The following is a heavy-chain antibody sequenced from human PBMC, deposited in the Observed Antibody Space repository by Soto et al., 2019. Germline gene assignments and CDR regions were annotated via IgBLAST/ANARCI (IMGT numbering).Heavy chain of an antibody. Sequence: QVQLVESGGGVVQPGRSLRLSCAASGFTFSSYGMHWVRQAPGKGLEWVAVISYDGSNKYYADSVKGRFTISRDNSKNTLYLQMNSLRAEDTAVYYCAKDPARSQKNWFDPWGQGTLVTVSS. CDR1: GFTFSSYG. J-gene: IGHJ5*02. V-gene: IGHV3-30*18. CDR3: AKDPARSQKNWFDP. CDR2: ISYDGSNK.